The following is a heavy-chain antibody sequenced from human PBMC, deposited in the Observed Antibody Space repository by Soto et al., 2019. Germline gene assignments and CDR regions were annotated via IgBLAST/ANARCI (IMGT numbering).Heavy chain of an antibody. CDR2: AYHSGST. CDR1: GGFTSTNNW. CDR3: ARSPPSSYYGGSGTFDY. V-gene: IGHV4-4*02. Sequence: SETLSLTCAVSGGFTSTNNWWRWVRPPPGKGLEWIGDAYHSGSTEYNPSLKSRVSISVDKSKNQISLKLTSATAADTAVYYCARSPPSSYYGGSGTFDYWGQGTLVTVSS. D-gene: IGHD3-10*01. J-gene: IGHJ4*02.